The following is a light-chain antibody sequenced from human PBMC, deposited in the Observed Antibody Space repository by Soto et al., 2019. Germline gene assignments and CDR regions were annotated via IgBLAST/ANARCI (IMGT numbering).Light chain of an antibody. CDR1: SSDVGTYNL. CDR3: SSYAGAVA. J-gene: IGLJ2*01. CDR2: EGS. Sequence: QSALTQPASVSGSPGQSITISCTGTSSDVGTYNLVSWYQHHPGKAPKLMIYEGSNRPSGVSHRFSGSQSGNTASLTISGIQAEDEADYYCSSYAGAVAFGGGTQLTVL. V-gene: IGLV2-23*01.